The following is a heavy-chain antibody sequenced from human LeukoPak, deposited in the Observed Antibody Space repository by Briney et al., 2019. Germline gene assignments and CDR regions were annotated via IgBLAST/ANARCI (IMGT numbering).Heavy chain of an antibody. CDR2: INNSGST. CDR3: AREAVGATDFDY. CDR1: GGSFSGYY. V-gene: IGHV4-34*01. D-gene: IGHD1-26*01. Sequence: SETLSLTCAVYGGSFSGYYWNWIRQPPGKGLEWIGEINNSGSTNYNPSLKSRVTISRDTSKNQFSLKLSSVTAADTAVYYCAREAVGATDFDYWGQGTLVTVSS. J-gene: IGHJ4*02.